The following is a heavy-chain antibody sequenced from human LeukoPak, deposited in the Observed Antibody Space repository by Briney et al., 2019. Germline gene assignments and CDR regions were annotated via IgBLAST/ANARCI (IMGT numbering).Heavy chain of an antibody. CDR2: INHSGST. Sequence: SETLSLTCTVSGGSISSHFWSWIRQPPGKGLEWIGEINHSGSTNYNPSLKSRVTISVDTSKDQFSLKLSSVTAADTAVYYCARGLYYDSSGYLGYYYGMDVWGQGTTVTVSS. CDR3: ARGLYYDSSGYLGYYYGMDV. V-gene: IGHV4-34*01. J-gene: IGHJ6*02. CDR1: GGSISSHF. D-gene: IGHD3-22*01.